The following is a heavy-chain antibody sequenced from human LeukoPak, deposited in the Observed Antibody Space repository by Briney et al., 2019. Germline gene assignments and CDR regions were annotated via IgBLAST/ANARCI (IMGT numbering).Heavy chain of an antibody. CDR3: ARIPYCSGGSCYRVEP. D-gene: IGHD2-15*01. CDR1: GFTFSSYW. Sequence: GGSLRLSCAASGFTFSSYWMSWVRQAPGKGLEWVANIKQDGSEKYYVDSVKGRFTISRDNAKNSLYLQMNSLRAEDTAVYYCARIPYCSGGSCYRVEPWGQGTLVTVSS. V-gene: IGHV3-7*01. CDR2: IKQDGSEK. J-gene: IGHJ5*02.